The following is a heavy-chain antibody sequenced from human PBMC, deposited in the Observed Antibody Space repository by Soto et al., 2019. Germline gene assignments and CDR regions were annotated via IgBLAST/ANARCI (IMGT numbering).Heavy chain of an antibody. CDR3: TRVCTYYDILTGYSDDYGMDV. J-gene: IGHJ6*02. V-gene: IGHV3-49*03. CDR2: IRSKAYGGTT. Sequence: SLRLSCTASGFTFGDYAMSWFRQAPGKGLEWVGFIRSKAYGGTTEYAASVKGRFTISRDDSKSIAYLQMNSLKTEDTAVYYCTRVCTYYDILTGYSDDYGMDVWGQGTTVTVSS. D-gene: IGHD3-9*01. CDR1: GFTFGDYA.